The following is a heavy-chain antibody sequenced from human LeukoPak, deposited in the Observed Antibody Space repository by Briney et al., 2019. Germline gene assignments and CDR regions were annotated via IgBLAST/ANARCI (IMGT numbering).Heavy chain of an antibody. J-gene: IGHJ3*02. CDR3: TTGAPGITIFGVANDAFDI. CDR2: IKRKTDGGPT. Sequence: ESLKISCAASGFTFSSYGMHWVRQAPGKGVEWVGRIKRKTDGGPTDYAAHVKGRLTISRDDSKNTLYLQMNSLKTEDTAVYYCTTGAPGITIFGVANDAFDIWGQGTMVTVSS. CDR1: GFTFSSYG. V-gene: IGHV3-15*01. D-gene: IGHD3-3*01.